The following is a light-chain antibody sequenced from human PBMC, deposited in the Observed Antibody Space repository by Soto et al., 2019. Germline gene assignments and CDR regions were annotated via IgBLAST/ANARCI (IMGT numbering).Light chain of an antibody. Sequence: DIVITQSPATLSVSPVDRATLSCRASQSISANLAWYQQKPGQAPRLLIYGASSRATGIPDRFSGSGSGTDFTLTISRLEPEDFAVYYCQKYGSSPWKFGQGTKVDIK. J-gene: IGKJ1*01. CDR1: QSISAN. CDR3: QKYGSSPWK. CDR2: GAS. V-gene: IGKV3-20*01.